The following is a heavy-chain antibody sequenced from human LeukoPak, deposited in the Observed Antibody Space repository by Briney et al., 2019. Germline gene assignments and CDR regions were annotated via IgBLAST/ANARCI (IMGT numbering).Heavy chain of an antibody. CDR2: TRNKPNSYTT. V-gene: IGHV3-72*01. J-gene: IGHJ4*02. Sequence: PGGSLRLSCAASEFAFSEHHMDWVRRAPGKGLEWVGRTRNKPNSYTTEYAASVKGRFTISRDDSKNSLYLQMNSLKTEDTAVYYCSTYYYDNKGYYSDFWGQGTLVTVSS. CDR3: STYYYDNKGYYSDF. CDR1: EFAFSEHH. D-gene: IGHD3-22*01.